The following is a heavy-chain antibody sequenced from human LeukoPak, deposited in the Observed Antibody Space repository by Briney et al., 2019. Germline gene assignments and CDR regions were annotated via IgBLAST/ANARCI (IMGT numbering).Heavy chain of an antibody. Sequence: GASVKVSCKVSGYTLTELSMHWVRQAPGQGLEWMGIINPSGGSTSYAQKFQGRVTMTRDTSTSTVYMELSSLRSEDTAVYYCARVQQWLAGFDYWGQGTLVTVSS. D-gene: IGHD6-19*01. CDR2: INPSGGST. CDR3: ARVQQWLAGFDY. V-gene: IGHV1-46*01. CDR1: GYTLTELS. J-gene: IGHJ4*02.